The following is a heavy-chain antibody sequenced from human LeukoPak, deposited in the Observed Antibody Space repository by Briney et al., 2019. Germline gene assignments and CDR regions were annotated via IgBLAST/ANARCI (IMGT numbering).Heavy chain of an antibody. V-gene: IGHV4-59*01. CDR3: ARDNSQWLETYFDY. D-gene: IGHD6-19*01. J-gene: IGHJ4*02. Sequence: SETLSLTCTVSGGSISSYYWSWIRQPPGKGLEWIGYIYYSGSTNYNPSLKSRVTISVDTSKNQFSLKLSSVTAADTAVYYCARDNSQWLETYFDYWGQGTLVTVSS. CDR2: IYYSGST. CDR1: GGSISSYY.